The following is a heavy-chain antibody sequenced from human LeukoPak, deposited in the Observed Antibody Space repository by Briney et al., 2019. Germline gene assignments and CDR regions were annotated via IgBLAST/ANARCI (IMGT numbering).Heavy chain of an antibody. CDR2: VKKDASEK. CDR1: GFTFDDYV. D-gene: IGHD3-9*01. J-gene: IGHJ1*01. Sequence: PGGSLRLSCAASGFTFDDYVMTWVRQAPGKGLEWVASVKKDASEKYYVDSVKGRFTISRDNAKNSLYLQMNSLRAEDTALYYCAKTPYYDILGYFQHWGQGTLVTVSS. CDR3: AKTPYYDILGYFQH. V-gene: IGHV3-7*03.